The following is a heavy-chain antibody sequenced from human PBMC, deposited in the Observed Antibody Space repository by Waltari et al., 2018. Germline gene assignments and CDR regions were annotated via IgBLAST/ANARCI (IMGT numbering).Heavy chain of an antibody. CDR2: INHTGST. CDR1: GVSFSDYY. Sequence: QVQLQQWGAGLLKPSETLSLTSAVYGVSFSDYYWSWIRQPPGKGLEWIGEINHTGSTNYNPSLKSRITISIDTSKNQFSLKLNSVTAADTAVYYCARVQDYVRDYWGQGTLVTVSS. V-gene: IGHV4-34*01. J-gene: IGHJ4*02. CDR3: ARVQDYVRDY. D-gene: IGHD3-16*01.